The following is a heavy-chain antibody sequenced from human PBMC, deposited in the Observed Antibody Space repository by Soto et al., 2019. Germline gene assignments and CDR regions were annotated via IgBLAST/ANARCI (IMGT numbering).Heavy chain of an antibody. J-gene: IGHJ6*03. CDR2: ITHGGST. CDR3: ARALYCTNGVCYTGHYYYMDV. CDR1: GFTFSRYT. D-gene: IGHD2-8*01. Sequence: PGGSLRLSCSASGFTFSRYTMHWLRQTPGRGLEYVSAITHGGSTYYADSVKGRFTISRDNAKNSLYLQMNSLRAEDTAVYYCARALYCTNGVCYTGHYYYMDVWGKGTTVTVSS. V-gene: IGHV3-64*04.